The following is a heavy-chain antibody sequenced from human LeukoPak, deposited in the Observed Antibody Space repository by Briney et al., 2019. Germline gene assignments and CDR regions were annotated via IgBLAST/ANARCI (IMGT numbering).Heavy chain of an antibody. Sequence: SETLSLTCTVSGGSISSSSYYWGWIRQPPGKGLEWIGSIYYSGSTYYNPSLKSRVTISVDTSKNQFSLKLGSVTAADTAVYYCARSTPIVVVVAADLIAFDIWGQGTMVTVSS. CDR3: ARSTPIVVVVAADLIAFDI. J-gene: IGHJ3*02. V-gene: IGHV4-39*01. CDR2: IYYSGST. CDR1: GGSISSSSYY. D-gene: IGHD2-15*01.